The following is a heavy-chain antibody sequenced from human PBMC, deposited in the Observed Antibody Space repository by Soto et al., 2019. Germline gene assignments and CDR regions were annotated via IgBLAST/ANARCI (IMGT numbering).Heavy chain of an antibody. CDR3: ARLNGYCVSTNCHGYYGMDV. Sequence: SETLSLTCTVSGGSISSGGYYWSWIRQHPGKGLEWIGYIYYSGSTYYNPSLKSRVTISVDTSKNQFSLKLSSVTAADTAVYYCARLNGYCVSTNCHGYYGMDVWGQGTTVTVSS. D-gene: IGHD2-2*03. J-gene: IGHJ6*02. CDR2: IYYSGST. V-gene: IGHV4-31*03. CDR1: GGSISSGGYY.